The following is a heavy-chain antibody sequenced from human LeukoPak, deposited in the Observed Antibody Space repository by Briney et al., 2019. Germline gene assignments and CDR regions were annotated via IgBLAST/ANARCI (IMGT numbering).Heavy chain of an antibody. CDR1: GDSISSGDYY. J-gene: IGHJ4*02. Sequence: SKTLSLTCSVSGDSISSGDYYWTWIRQSPGKGLEWIGCFYYSGSTYYNPSLKSRVTISVDTSKNQFSLKVNSVTAADTGLYYCARSGSNSDYWGQGTLVTVSS. D-gene: IGHD4-23*01. V-gene: IGHV4-30-4*01. CDR3: ARSGSNSDY. CDR2: FYYSGST.